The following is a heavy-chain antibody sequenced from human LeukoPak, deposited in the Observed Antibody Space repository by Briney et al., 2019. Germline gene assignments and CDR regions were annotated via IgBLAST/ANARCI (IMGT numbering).Heavy chain of an antibody. CDR3: ARDQSYDFWSDYYYYMDV. CDR2: IYSGGST. Sequence: PGGSLRLSCAASGFTVSSNYMSWVRQAPGKGLEWVSAIYSGGSTYYADSVKGRFTISGDNSKNTLYLQMSSLRAEDTAVYYCARDQSYDFWSDYYYYMDVWGKGTTVTVSS. D-gene: IGHD3-3*01. J-gene: IGHJ6*03. CDR1: GFTVSSNY. V-gene: IGHV3-66*02.